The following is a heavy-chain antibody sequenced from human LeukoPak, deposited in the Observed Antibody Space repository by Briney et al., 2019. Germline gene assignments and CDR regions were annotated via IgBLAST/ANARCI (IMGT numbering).Heavy chain of an antibody. J-gene: IGHJ4*02. CDR2: IWFDGSNK. V-gene: IGHV3-33*01. D-gene: IGHD4-23*01. CDR1: GFAFSNYG. Sequence: SGGSLRLSCAASGFAFSNYGMHWVRQAPGKGLEWVALIWFDGSNKYYADFVKGRFTISRDNSNNTLYLQMNSLRVEDTALYHCARQTTVATDCWGQGTLVTVSS. CDR3: ARQTTVATDC.